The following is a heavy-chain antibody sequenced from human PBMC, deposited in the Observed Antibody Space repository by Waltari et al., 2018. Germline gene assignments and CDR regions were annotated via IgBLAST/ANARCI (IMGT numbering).Heavy chain of an antibody. V-gene: IGHV4-34*01. CDR2: IYDSGDT. Sequence: QVQLQQWGAGLLKPSETLSLTCAAYGESFRGYYWSWIRQPPGKGLEWIGHIYDSGDTKFNPALKSRVSMSVDTSRGRFSLTLTSVSSADTALYFCARGLGGDHESGYFDYRLDVWGQGTTVTVSS. CDR3: ARGLGGDHESGYFDYRLDV. J-gene: IGHJ6*02. CDR1: GESFRGYY. D-gene: IGHD3-9*01.